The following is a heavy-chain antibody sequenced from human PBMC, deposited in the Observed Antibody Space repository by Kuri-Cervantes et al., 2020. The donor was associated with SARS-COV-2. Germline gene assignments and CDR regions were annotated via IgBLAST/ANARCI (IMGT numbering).Heavy chain of an antibody. CDR3: AGGPNERKYYFDY. CDR1: GGTFSSYA. D-gene: IGHD1-1*01. CDR2: IIPIFGTA. V-gene: IGHV1-69*13. J-gene: IGHJ4*02. Sequence: SVKVSCKASGGTFSSYAISWVRQAPGQGLEWMGRIIPIFGTANYAQKFQGKVTITADESTSTAYMELSSLRSEDTAVYYCAGGPNERKYYFDYWGQGTLVTVSS.